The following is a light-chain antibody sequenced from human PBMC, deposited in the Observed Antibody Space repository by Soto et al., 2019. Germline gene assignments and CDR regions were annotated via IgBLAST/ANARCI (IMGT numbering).Light chain of an antibody. CDR1: QSVSSY. Sequence: IVLTRSPATLSLSPGERASLSCRASQSVSSYLAWYQQKPGQAPRLLIYDASNRATGIPARFSGSGSGTDFTLTISSLEPEDFAVYYCQQRSNWPPRTFGQGTKVDIK. CDR3: QQRSNWPPRT. V-gene: IGKV3-11*01. CDR2: DAS. J-gene: IGKJ1*01.